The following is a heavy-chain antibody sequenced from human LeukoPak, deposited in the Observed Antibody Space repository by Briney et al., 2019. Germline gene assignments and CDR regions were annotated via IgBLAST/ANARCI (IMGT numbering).Heavy chain of an antibody. CDR2: IYYSGST. CDR1: GGSISSYY. V-gene: IGHV4-59*01. D-gene: IGHD2-15*01. Sequence: SETLSLTCTVSGGSISSYYWSWIRQPPGKGLEWIGYIYYSGSTNYNPSLKSRVTISVDTSKNQFSLKLSSVTAADTAVYYCARLLGDAFDIWGQGTKVTVSS. J-gene: IGHJ3*02. CDR3: ARLLGDAFDI.